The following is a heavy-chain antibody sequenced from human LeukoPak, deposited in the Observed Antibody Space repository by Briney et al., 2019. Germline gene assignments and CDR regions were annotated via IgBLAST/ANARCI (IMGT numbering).Heavy chain of an antibody. CDR1: GGTFSSYA. D-gene: IGHD3-10*01. Sequence: SVNVSCKASGGTFSSYAITWVRQAPGQGLEWMGRIVPIFGTTHYAQNLQGRATITTHESTGTAYMELSGLRSEDAAVYFCERSYGSGSFLDYWGQGTLVTVSS. CDR2: IVPIFGTT. V-gene: IGHV1-69*05. J-gene: IGHJ4*02. CDR3: ERSYGSGSFLDY.